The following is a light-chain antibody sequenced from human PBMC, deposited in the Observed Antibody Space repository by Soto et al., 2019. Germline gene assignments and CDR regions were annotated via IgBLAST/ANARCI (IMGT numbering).Light chain of an antibody. V-gene: IGKV3-15*01. CDR3: QQYDNWPWT. J-gene: IGKJ1*01. CDR1: QSLTNKY. Sequence: EIVLTQSPCTLSLSPRDRATLSCMASQSLTNKYLAWHRQKPGQAPRLLIYGAFTRATGFPARFSGSGSGTDFTLTITSLQSEDFAVYYCQQYDNWPWTFGQGAKLDIK. CDR2: GAF.